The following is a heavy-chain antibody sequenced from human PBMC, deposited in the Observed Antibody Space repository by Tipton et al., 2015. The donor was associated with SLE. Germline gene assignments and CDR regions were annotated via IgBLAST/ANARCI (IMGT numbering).Heavy chain of an antibody. CDR3: ARVPRTFYYDYSGHFDY. Sequence: TLSLTCSVSGGSISISSYYWGWIRQPPGKGLEWIGNIYYSGSISYTPSLKSRVTISADTSKNQLSLNLRSVTAADTAVYYCARVPRTFYYDYSGHFDYWGPGTLVTVSS. CDR2: IYYSGSI. CDR1: GGSISISSYY. J-gene: IGHJ4*02. V-gene: IGHV4-39*07. D-gene: IGHD3-22*01.